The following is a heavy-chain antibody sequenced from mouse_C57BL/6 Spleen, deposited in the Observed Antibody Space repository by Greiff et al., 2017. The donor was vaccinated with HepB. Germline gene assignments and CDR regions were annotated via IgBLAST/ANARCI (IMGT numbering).Heavy chain of an antibody. CDR1: GFTFSDYG. V-gene: IGHV5-17*01. Sequence: EVHLVESGGGLVKPGGSLKLSCAASGFTFSDYGMHWVRQAPEKGLEWVAYISSGSSTIYYADTVKGRFTISRDNAKNTLFLQMTSLRSEDTAMYYCARGDYYGSSYVNYAMDYWGQGTSVTVSS. J-gene: IGHJ4*01. D-gene: IGHD1-1*01. CDR3: ARGDYYGSSYVNYAMDY. CDR2: ISSGSSTI.